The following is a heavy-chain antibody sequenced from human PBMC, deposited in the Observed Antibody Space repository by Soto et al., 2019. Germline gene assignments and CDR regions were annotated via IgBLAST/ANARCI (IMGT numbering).Heavy chain of an antibody. Sequence: PSETLSLTCTVSGGSISSGGYYWSWIRQHPGKGLEWVGYIYYSGSTYYSPSLKSRVTISIHTSKTQFSLKLTSVTAADTAVYYCARGVAYYYDSSGYIFDYWGQGTLVTVSS. D-gene: IGHD3-22*01. V-gene: IGHV4-31*03. CDR1: GGSISSGGYY. J-gene: IGHJ4*02. CDR2: IYYSGST. CDR3: ARGVAYYYDSSGYIFDY.